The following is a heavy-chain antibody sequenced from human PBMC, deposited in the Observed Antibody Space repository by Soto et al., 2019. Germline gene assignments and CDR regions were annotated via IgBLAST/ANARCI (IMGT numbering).Heavy chain of an antibody. Sequence: QVQLVESGGGLAKPGGSLRLSCAASGFTFSDSYMSWIRQAPGKGLEWISYISSSGTMINYADSVKGRFTISRDNVKXXXXXXXXXXXXXXXXXYXCARQYXSGWSPGYNWFDPWGQGTLVSVSS. D-gene: IGHD6-19*01. CDR3: ARQYXSGWSPGYNWFDP. V-gene: IGHV3-11*01. CDR2: ISSSGTMI. CDR1: GFTFSDSY. J-gene: IGHJ5*02.